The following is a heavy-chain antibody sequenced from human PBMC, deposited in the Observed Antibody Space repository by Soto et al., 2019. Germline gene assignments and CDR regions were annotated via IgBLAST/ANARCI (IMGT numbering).Heavy chain of an antibody. CDR2: MNPNSGNK. J-gene: IGHJ6*03. V-gene: IGHV1-8*01. CDR1: GYTFTSYD. CDR3: ARRRGVNSSHYYYMAD. Sequence: QVQLVQSGAEVKKHGASVKVSCKASGYTFTSYDINWVRQDTGKGHEWMGWMNPNSGNKGYPQKFQDRVTITMNTSRSTAYMELSSLRSEDTAVYYCARRRGVNSSHYYYMADWGNGTTVTFSS. D-gene: IGHD5-18*01.